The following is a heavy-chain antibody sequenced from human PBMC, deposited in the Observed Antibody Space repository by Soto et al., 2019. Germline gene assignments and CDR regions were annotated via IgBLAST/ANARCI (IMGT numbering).Heavy chain of an antibody. D-gene: IGHD3-22*01. CDR1: GGTFSSYA. CDR3: AREGPRITMIVVARGLYYYGMDV. J-gene: IGHJ6*02. Sequence: QVQLVQSGAEVKKPGSSVKVSCKASGGTFSSYAISWVRQAPGQGLEWMGGIIPIFGTANYAQKFQGRVTITADEATSTAYMELSSLRSEDTAVYYCAREGPRITMIVVARGLYYYGMDVWGQGTTVTVSS. CDR2: IIPIFGTA. V-gene: IGHV1-69*01.